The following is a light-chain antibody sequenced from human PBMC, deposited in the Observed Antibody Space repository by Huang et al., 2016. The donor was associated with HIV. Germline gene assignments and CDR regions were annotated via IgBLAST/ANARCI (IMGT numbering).Light chain of an antibody. CDR1: LSFSSD. Sequence: EIVMAQSPATLSVSPGESATLSCRASLSFSSDLAWYQHKPGQAPRLLIYCASTRATGITARFSGSGSGTEFTLTISSLKSEDSAVYYCQQYNNWWTFGQGTKVEI. CDR2: CAS. CDR3: QQYNNWWT. J-gene: IGKJ1*01. V-gene: IGKV3-15*01.